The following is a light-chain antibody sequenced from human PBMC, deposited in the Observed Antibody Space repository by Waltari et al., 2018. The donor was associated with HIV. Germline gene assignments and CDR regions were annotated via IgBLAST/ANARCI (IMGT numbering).Light chain of an antibody. J-gene: IGLJ2*01. V-gene: IGLV2-14*01. CDR2: EVS. Sequence: QSALTQPASVSGSPGQSITISCTGTSSDVGGYNYVSWYQQHPGKAPKLMIYEVSNRPAGLSNLFSDTTSGNSASLAISGLQAEDEADYYCSSYTSSSTLVFGGGTKLTVL. CDR1: SSDVGGYNY. CDR3: SSYTSSSTLV.